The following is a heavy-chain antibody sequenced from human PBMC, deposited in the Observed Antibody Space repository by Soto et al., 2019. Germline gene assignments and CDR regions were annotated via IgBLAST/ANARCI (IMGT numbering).Heavy chain of an antibody. Sequence: SLRLSCSASLFTFSNYAITLVLHTPGKGLQLFSIISGSGDTSYYADSVKGRFTISRDNSRNTLYLQMNSLRAGDSAKYYCAKEGTSGLYYFDYWGPGTLVTVS. V-gene: IGHV3-23*01. D-gene: IGHD6-19*01. CDR1: LFTFSNYA. CDR3: AKEGTSGLYYFDY. CDR2: ISGSGDTS. J-gene: IGHJ4*02.